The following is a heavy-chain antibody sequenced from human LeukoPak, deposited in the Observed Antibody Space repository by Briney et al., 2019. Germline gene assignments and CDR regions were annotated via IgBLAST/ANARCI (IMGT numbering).Heavy chain of an antibody. CDR1: GYTFTSYG. CDR2: ISAYNGNT. D-gene: IGHD6-19*01. J-gene: IGHJ4*02. CDR3: ARLGIAVVNDY. Sequence: ASVKVSCKASGYTFTSYGISWVRQSPGQGLEWMGWISAYNGNTNYAQKLQGRVTMTTDTSTSTACMELRSLRSDDTAVYYCARLGIAVVNDYWGQGTLVTVSS. V-gene: IGHV1-18*01.